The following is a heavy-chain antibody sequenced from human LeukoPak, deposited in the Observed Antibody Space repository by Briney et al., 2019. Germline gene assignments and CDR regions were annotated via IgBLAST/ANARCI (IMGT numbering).Heavy chain of an antibody. V-gene: IGHV5-51*01. J-gene: IGHJ4*02. CDR1: GYTFTSFW. CDR2: IYPGDSDT. Sequence: GESLKISCKGSGYTFTSFWIGWVRQMPGKGLEWMASIYPGDSDTTYSPSFQGQVTISADKSSSTAYLRLSSLKASDTAIYYCVRGLWSFDYWGQRSPVTVSS. CDR3: VRGLWSFDY. D-gene: IGHD2-21*01.